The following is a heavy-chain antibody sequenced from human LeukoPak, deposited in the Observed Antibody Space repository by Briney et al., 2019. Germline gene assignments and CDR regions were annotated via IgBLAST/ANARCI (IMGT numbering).Heavy chain of an antibody. CDR2: ISTSDRRV. V-gene: IGHV3-11*04. J-gene: IGHJ3*01. CDR3: ARDRAVGASDSYDL. Sequence: GGSLRLSCIGSGFTFSDRYMAWIRQRPGKGLEWLSYISTSDRRVYLADSVKGRFTVSRDDARESLFLQMNSLRPDDTAVYYCARDRAVGASDSYDLWGPGTMVIVSS. D-gene: IGHD4-23*01. CDR1: GFTFSDRY.